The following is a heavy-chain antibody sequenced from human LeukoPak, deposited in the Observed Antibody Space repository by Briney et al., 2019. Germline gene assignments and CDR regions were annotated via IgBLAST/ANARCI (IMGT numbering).Heavy chain of an antibody. CDR1: GFTFSSYA. CDR3: ARDSSGWYNRSGLDY. V-gene: IGHV3-30-3*01. CDR2: ISYDGSNK. D-gene: IGHD6-19*01. Sequence: GGSLRLSCAASGFTFSSYAMHWVRQAPGKGLEWVAVISYDGSNKYYADSVKGRFTISSDNSKNTLYLQMNSLRAEDTAVYYCARDSSGWYNRSGLDYWGQGTLVTVSS. J-gene: IGHJ4*02.